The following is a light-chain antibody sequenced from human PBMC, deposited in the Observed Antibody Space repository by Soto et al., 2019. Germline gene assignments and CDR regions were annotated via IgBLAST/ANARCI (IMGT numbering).Light chain of an antibody. Sequence: QSVLTQSSSASASLGSSVRLTCTLSSGHSTYIIAWHQQQPGKAPRYLMKLEGSGSYNKGSGVPDRFSGSSSGADRYRTISNLQSGDEADYYGETWDSNTHVIFGGGTKLTVL. CDR1: SGHSTYI. CDR2: LEGSGSY. V-gene: IGLV4-60*03. J-gene: IGLJ2*01. CDR3: ETWDSNTHVI.